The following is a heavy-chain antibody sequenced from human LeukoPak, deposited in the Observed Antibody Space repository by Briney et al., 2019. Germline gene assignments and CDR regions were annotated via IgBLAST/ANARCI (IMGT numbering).Heavy chain of an antibody. V-gene: IGHV4-61*02. Sequence: SPTLSLACTVAAASISSGSYYWSWIRQPAGKGLEWIGRIYTSGSTNYNPSLKRRVTISVDTSKNQFSLKLSSVTAADTAVYYCAREVVEGNTIDFDYWGQGTLVTVSS. CDR3: AREVVEGNTIDFDY. CDR2: IYTSGST. D-gene: IGHD2-15*01. J-gene: IGHJ4*02. CDR1: AASISSGSYY.